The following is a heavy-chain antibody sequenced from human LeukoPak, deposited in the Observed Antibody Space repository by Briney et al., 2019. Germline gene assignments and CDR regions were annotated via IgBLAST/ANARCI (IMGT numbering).Heavy chain of an antibody. Sequence: AGGSLRLSCAASGFTFSTYAMHWVRQAPGKGLEWVAAIWHDGTNKYYTDSVKGRFTISRDNTKNKLYLQMDSLRAEDTAVYYCARSPGPYSRGTDYFDYWGQGTLVTVSS. V-gene: IGHV3-33*01. CDR1: GFTFSTYA. CDR3: ARSPGPYSRGTDYFDY. J-gene: IGHJ4*02. D-gene: IGHD6-19*01. CDR2: IWHDGTNK.